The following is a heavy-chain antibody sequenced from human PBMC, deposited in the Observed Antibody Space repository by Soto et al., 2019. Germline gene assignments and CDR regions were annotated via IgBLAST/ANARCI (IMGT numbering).Heavy chain of an antibody. Sequence: PSETLSLTCTVSGGSIVSSSYYWGLIRQPPGKGLEWIGYIYYSGSTNYNPSLKSRVTISVDTSKNQFSLKLSSVTAADTAVYYCARVRIAVAPSIDYWGQGTLVTVSS. CDR3: ARVRIAVAPSIDY. CDR1: GGSIVSSSYY. CDR2: IYYSGST. D-gene: IGHD6-19*01. J-gene: IGHJ4*02. V-gene: IGHV4-61*05.